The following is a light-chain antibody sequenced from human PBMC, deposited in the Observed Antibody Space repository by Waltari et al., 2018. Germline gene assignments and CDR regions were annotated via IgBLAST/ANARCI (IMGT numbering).Light chain of an antibody. CDR2: VVN. V-gene: IGLV2-14*03. CDR3: SSFTTSSTLV. CDR1: KTELAATPY. J-gene: IGLJ2*01. Sequence: QSALTQPASVSGSPGQSVTLSCLGTKTELAATPYLPRYQQHPGKAPKLLIYVVNNRPSGVSDRFSGSKSGNTASLTICGLQPDDEADYYCSSFTTSSTLVFGGGTKVTVL.